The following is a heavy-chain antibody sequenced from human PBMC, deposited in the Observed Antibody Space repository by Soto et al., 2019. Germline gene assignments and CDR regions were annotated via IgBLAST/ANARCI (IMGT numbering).Heavy chain of an antibody. CDR2: IHYTGST. CDR3: ARSKVVKTGVSYYPVYGMDV. D-gene: IGHD2-21*01. J-gene: IGHJ6*02. Sequence: SETLSLTCSVSGDSISTYYWSWVRQPPGKGLEWIGYIHYTGSTNHNPSLKSRVTISVDMSRNQFFLKLNSVTAADTAVYFCARSKVVKTGVSYYPVYGMDVWGQGTTVTVSS. CDR1: GDSISTYY. V-gene: IGHV4-59*01.